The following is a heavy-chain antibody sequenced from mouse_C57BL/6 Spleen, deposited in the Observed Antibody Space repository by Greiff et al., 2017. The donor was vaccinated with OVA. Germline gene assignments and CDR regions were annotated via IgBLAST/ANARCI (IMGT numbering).Heavy chain of an antibody. CDR1: GYTFTSYW. CDR3: ASHYGSSYSMDY. D-gene: IGHD1-1*01. V-gene: IGHV1-69*01. CDR2: IDPSDSYT. Sequence: QVHVKQPGAELVMPGASVKLSCKASGYTFTSYWMHWVKQRPGQGLEWIGEIDPSDSYTNYNQKFKGKSTLTVDKSSSTAYMQLSSLTYEDSAVYYCASHYGSSYSMDYWGQGTTVTVSS. J-gene: IGHJ4*01.